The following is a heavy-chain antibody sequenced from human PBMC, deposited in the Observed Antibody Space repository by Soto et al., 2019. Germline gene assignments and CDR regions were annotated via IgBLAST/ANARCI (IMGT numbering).Heavy chain of an antibody. CDR2: ISWNSGSI. Sequence: QPGGSLRLSCAASGFTFDDYAMHWVRQAPGKGLEWVSGISWNSGSIGYVDSVKGRFTISRDNAKNSLYLQMNSLRAEDTALYYCAKVLYSSGWYIDAFDIWGQGTMVTVSS. CDR3: AKVLYSSGWYIDAFDI. CDR1: GFTFDDYA. D-gene: IGHD6-19*01. J-gene: IGHJ3*02. V-gene: IGHV3-9*01.